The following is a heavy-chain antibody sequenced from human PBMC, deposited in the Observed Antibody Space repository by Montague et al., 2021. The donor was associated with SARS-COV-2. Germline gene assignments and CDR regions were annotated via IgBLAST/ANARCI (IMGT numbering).Heavy chain of an antibody. CDR2: IYYSGST. D-gene: IGHD3-22*01. V-gene: IGHV4-31*03. Sequence: TLSLTCTDSGGSISSGGYYWSWIRQHPGKGLEWIGYIYYSGSTYYXPSLKSRVTISVDTSKNQFSLKLSSVTAADAAVYYCARATRSIVVLNWFDPWGQGTLVTVSS. J-gene: IGHJ5*02. CDR3: ARATRSIVVLNWFDP. CDR1: GGSISSGGYY.